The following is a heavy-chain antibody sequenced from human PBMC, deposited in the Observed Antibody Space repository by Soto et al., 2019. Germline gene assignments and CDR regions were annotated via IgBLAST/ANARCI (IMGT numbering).Heavy chain of an antibody. V-gene: IGHV4-59*01. CDR2: IYYSGST. J-gene: IGHJ4*02. D-gene: IGHD4-17*01. CDR3: ARDVYGDLTFDY. CDR1: GGSISSYY. Sequence: PSETLSLTCTVSGGSISSYYWSWIRQPPGKGLEWIGYIYYSGSTNYNPSLKSRVTISVDTSKNQFSLKLSSVTAADTAVYYCARDVYGDLTFDYWGQGTLVTVS.